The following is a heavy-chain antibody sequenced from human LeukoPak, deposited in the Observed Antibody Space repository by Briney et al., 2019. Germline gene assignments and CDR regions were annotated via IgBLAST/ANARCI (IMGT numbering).Heavy chain of an antibody. Sequence: SGPTLVKPTQTLTLTCTFSGFSLSTRGVGVGWIRQPPGKALEWLALIYWNDDKRYSPSLKSRLTITKDTSKNQVVLTMTNMDPVDTATYYCAHSTRAPNRYNWFDPWGQGTLVTVSS. V-gene: IGHV2-5*01. D-gene: IGHD1-14*01. CDR3: AHSTRAPNRYNWFDP. CDR2: IYWNDDK. J-gene: IGHJ5*02. CDR1: GFSLSTRGVG.